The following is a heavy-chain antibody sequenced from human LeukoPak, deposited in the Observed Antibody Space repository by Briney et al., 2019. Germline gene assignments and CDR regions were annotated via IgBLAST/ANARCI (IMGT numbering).Heavy chain of an antibody. CDR3: AKIRDYSDYYFDY. D-gene: IGHD4-11*01. V-gene: IGHV3-30*02. Sequence: GGSLRLSCAASGFTFSSFGMHWVRQAPGKGLEWVAFIRYDGNNKYYADSVKGRFTISRDNSKNTLSLQMIGLRPEDTAVYYCAKIRDYSDYYFDYWGQGTLVTVSS. CDR1: GFTFSSFG. CDR2: IRYDGNNK. J-gene: IGHJ4*02.